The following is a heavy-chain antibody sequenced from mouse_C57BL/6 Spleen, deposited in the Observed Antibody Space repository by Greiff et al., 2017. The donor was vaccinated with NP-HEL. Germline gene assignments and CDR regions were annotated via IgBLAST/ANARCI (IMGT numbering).Heavy chain of an antibody. V-gene: IGHV1-78*01. Sequence: QVQLQQSDAELVKPGASVKISCKVSSYTFTDHTIHWMKQRPEQGLEWIGYIYPRDGSTKYNEKFKGKATLTADKSSSTSYMQLNSLTSEDSAVYFCARGYDYDVTSYAMDYWGQGTSVTVSS. CDR3: ARGYDYDVTSYAMDY. CDR1: SYTFTDHT. J-gene: IGHJ4*01. D-gene: IGHD2-4*01. CDR2: IYPRDGST.